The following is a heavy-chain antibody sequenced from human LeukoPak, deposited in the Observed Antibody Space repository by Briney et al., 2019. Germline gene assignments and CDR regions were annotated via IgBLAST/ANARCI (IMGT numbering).Heavy chain of an antibody. Sequence: SETLSLTCTVSGGSISSYYWSWIRQPPGKGLEWIGYIYYSGSTNNNPSLKSRVTKSVDTSKNRFSLKLSSVTAADTAVYYCARVLGYCSGGSCHGRFDPWGQGTLVTVSS. CDR2: IYYSGST. CDR3: ARVLGYCSGGSCHGRFDP. CDR1: GGSISSYY. V-gene: IGHV4-59*01. J-gene: IGHJ5*02. D-gene: IGHD2-15*01.